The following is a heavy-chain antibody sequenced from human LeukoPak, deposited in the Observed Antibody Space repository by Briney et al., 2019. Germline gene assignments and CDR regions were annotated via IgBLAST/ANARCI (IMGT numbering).Heavy chain of an antibody. CDR2: IWYDGSNK. CDR1: GFTFSSYG. V-gene: IGHV3-33*01. CDR3: ARDGDFWSGYPYYFDY. J-gene: IGHJ4*02. Sequence: PGRSLRLSCAASGFTFSSYGMHWVRQAPGKGLEWVAVIWYDGSNKYYADSVKGRFTISRDNSKNTLYLQMNSLRAEDTAVYYCARDGDFWSGYPYYFDYWGQGTLVTVSS. D-gene: IGHD3-3*01.